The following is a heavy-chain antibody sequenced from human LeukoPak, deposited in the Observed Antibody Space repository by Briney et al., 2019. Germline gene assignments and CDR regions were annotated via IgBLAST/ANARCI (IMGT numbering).Heavy chain of an antibody. Sequence: SETLSLTCTVSGGSISSYYWSWIRQPPGKGLEWIGYIYHSGSTNYNPSLKSRVTISVDTSKNQFSLKLSSVTAADTAVYYCARSRTGCDYWGQGTLVTVSS. D-gene: IGHD1-1*01. J-gene: IGHJ4*02. CDR1: GGSISSYY. CDR2: IYHSGST. CDR3: ARSRTGCDY. V-gene: IGHV4-59*01.